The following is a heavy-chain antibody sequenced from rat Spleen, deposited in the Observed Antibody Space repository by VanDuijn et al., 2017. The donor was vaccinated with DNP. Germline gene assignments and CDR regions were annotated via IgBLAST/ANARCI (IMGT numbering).Heavy chain of an antibody. CDR3: ARRLAGWFAY. D-gene: IGHD5-1*01. Sequence: EVQLVESGGGLVQPGRSLKLSCAASGFTFSNYDMAWVRQAPTKGLEWVASISTSGGSTYYRDSVKGRFTVSRDNAKSTLYLQMESLRSEDTATYYCARRLAGWFAYWGQGTLVTVSS. CDR2: ISTSGGST. J-gene: IGHJ3*01. CDR1: GFTFSNYD. V-gene: IGHV5-25*01.